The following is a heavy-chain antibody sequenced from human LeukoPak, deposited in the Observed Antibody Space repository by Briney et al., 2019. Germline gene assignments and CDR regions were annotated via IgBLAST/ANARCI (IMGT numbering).Heavy chain of an antibody. CDR2: IRYDGSNK. Sequence: GGSLRLSCAASGFTFSSYGMHWVRQAPGKGLEWVAFIRYDGSNKYCADSVKGRFTISRENAKNSLYLQMNSLRAGDTAVYYCAREVSQGDAFDIWGQGTMVTVSS. CDR3: AREVSQGDAFDI. J-gene: IGHJ3*02. V-gene: IGHV3-30*02. CDR1: GFTFSSYG.